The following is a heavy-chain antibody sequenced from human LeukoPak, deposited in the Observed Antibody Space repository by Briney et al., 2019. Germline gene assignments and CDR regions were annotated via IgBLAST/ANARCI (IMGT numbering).Heavy chain of an antibody. V-gene: IGHV4-4*09. J-gene: IGHJ4*02. CDR2: IYTSGST. CDR1: GGSISSYY. CDR3: ARAPTGFLEWLLYFDY. Sequence: SETLSLTCTVSGGSISSYYWSWIRQPPGKGLEWIGYIYTSGSTNYNPSLKSRVTISVDTSKNQFSLKLSSVTAADTAVYYCARAPTGFLEWLLYFDYWGQGTLVTVSS. D-gene: IGHD3-3*01.